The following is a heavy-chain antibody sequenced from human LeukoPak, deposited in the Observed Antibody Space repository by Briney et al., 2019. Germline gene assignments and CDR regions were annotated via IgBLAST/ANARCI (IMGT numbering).Heavy chain of an antibody. J-gene: IGHJ4*02. CDR2: ISSSGSTI. D-gene: IGHD3-16*02. V-gene: IGHV3-48*04. CDR1: GFTFSSYS. Sequence: PGGSLRLSCAASGFTFSSYSMNWVRQAPGKGLEWVSYISSSGSTIYYADSVKGRFTISRDNAKNSLYLQMNSLRAEDTAVYYCARDQGDYVWGSYRSHFDYWGQGTLVTVSS. CDR3: ARDQGDYVWGSYRSHFDY.